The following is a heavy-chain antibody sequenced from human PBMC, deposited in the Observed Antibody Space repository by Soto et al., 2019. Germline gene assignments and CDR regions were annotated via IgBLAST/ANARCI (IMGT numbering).Heavy chain of an antibody. CDR1: GLNFSSFG. CDR3: AKDRGWSSADLEY. CDR2: MSYVGSSK. V-gene: IGHV3-30*18. J-gene: IGHJ4*02. Sequence: QVQLVESGGGVFKPGSPLRLPCEPPGLNFSSFGMHWVRQAPGKGLEWVALMSYVGSSKYYQDSLKGRFTISRDKSKNTLYLQMSSLRVEDTAVYYCAKDRGWSSADLEYWGQGTLVTVSS. D-gene: IGHD6-19*01.